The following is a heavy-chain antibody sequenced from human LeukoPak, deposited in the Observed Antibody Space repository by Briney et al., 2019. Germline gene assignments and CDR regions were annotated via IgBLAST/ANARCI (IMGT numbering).Heavy chain of an antibody. V-gene: IGHV1-46*01. Sequence: ASVKVSCKASGYTFTTYYIHWVRQAPGQGLEWMGLINPLGGATRYAQKFQGRVTVTGDTSTSTVYMELSSLRSEDTAVYYCARDRAPRDAFDIWGQGTMVTVSS. CDR3: ARDRAPRDAFDI. CDR2: INPLGGAT. CDR1: GYTFTTYY. J-gene: IGHJ3*02.